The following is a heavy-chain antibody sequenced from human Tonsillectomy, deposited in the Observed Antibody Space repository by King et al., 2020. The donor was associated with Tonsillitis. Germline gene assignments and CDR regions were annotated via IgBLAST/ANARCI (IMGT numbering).Heavy chain of an antibody. D-gene: IGHD3-9*01. CDR2: ISSSSGYI. Sequence: VQLVESGGGLVNPGGSLRLSCAASGFIFRSYYMSWVRQAPGKGLEWVSSISSSSGYIYYADSVKGRFTISRDNAKSSLYLQINSLRDEDTAVYYCAREAFRYDILTGFYALDVWGQGTTVTVSS. V-gene: IGHV3-21*06. CDR1: GFIFRSYY. J-gene: IGHJ6*02. CDR3: AREAFRYDILTGFYALDV.